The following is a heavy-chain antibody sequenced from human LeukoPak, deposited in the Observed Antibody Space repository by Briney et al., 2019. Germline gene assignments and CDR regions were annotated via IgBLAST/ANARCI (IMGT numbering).Heavy chain of an antibody. CDR2: IYYSGST. V-gene: IGHV4-39*07. Sequence: PSETLSLTCTVSGGSISSSSHYWGWIRQPPGKGLEWIGSIYYSGSTYYNPSLKSRVTISVDTSKNQFSLKLSSVTAADTAVYYCARAKFEELLMDVWGKGTTVTVSS. CDR3: ARAKFEELLMDV. CDR1: GGSISSSSHY. J-gene: IGHJ6*04. D-gene: IGHD3-10*01.